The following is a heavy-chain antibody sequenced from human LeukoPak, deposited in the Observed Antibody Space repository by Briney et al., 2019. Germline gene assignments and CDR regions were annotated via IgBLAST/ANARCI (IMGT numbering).Heavy chain of an antibody. CDR1: GGSISSSSYY. Sequence: SETLSLTCTVSGGSISSSSYYWGWIRQPPGKGLEWIGSIYYSGSTYYNPSLKSRVTISVDTSKNQFSLKLSSVTAADTAVYYCARYRGLLTPEREDAFDIWGQGTMVTVSS. D-gene: IGHD3-10*01. V-gene: IGHV4-39*01. J-gene: IGHJ3*02. CDR3: ARYRGLLTPEREDAFDI. CDR2: IYYSGST.